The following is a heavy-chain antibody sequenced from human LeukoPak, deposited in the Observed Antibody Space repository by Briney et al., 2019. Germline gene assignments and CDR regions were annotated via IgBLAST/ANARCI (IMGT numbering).Heavy chain of an antibody. CDR3: ARDISAGIYMYDY. CDR1: GYTFTRYY. Sequence: ASVKVSCKASGYTFTRYYMHWVRQPPGQGLEWMGWINPNSGDTNYAQKGQGSVNMTRDKYISTTYMELRRLTSDGTALYYWARDISAGIYMYDYWGQGSLVTVSS. V-gene: IGHV1-2*02. CDR2: INPNSGDT. J-gene: IGHJ4*02. D-gene: IGHD2-15*01.